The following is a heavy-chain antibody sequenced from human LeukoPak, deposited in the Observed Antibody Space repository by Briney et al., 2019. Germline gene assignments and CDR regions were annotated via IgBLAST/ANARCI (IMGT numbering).Heavy chain of an antibody. CDR1: GYTFSDYL. D-gene: IGHD2-2*01. V-gene: IGHV1-2*06. Sequence: GASVKVSCKTSGYTFSDYLMHWVRQAPGQGLEWMGRINPNSGGTRYAQKFQGRVTMTRDTSISTAYMDLSSLTSDDTAVYYCARARLLGYCSSTSCYDWFDPWGQGTLVTVSS. CDR3: ARARLLGYCSSTSCYDWFDP. CDR2: INPNSGGT. J-gene: IGHJ5*02.